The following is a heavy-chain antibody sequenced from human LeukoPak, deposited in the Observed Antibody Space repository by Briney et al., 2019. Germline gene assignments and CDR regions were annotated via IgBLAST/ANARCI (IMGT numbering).Heavy chain of an antibody. D-gene: IGHD3-22*01. J-gene: IGHJ4*02. Sequence: ASVKVSCKVSGYTLTELSMHWVRQAPGKGLEWMGGFDPEDGETIYAQKFQGRVTMTEDTSTDTAYMELSSLRSEDTAVYYCATDDYDSSGYPIDYWGQGTLVTVSS. CDR2: FDPEDGET. V-gene: IGHV1-24*01. CDR3: ATDDYDSSGYPIDY. CDR1: GYTLTELS.